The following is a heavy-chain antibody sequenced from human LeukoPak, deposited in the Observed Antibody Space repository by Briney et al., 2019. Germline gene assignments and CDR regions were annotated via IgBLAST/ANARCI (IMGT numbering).Heavy chain of an antibody. CDR1: GFTFSDYY. D-gene: IGHD1-7*01. CDR2: ISGRSIYT. CDR3: ARGMATTESFDI. V-gene: IGHV3-11*05. Sequence: NPGGSLRLSCAASGFTFSDYYTSWIRQAPGKGLECVSYISGRSIYTNYADSVKGRFTISRDNAKNSLYLQMNSLRAEDTAVYYCARGMATTESFDIWGQGTMVTVSS. J-gene: IGHJ3*02.